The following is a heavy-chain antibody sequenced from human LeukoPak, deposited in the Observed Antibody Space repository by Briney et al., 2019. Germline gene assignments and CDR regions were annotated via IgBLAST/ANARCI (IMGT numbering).Heavy chain of an antibody. V-gene: IGHV3-69-1*01. Sequence: GGSLRLSCAASGFTFSNYAMSWVRQAPGKGLEWLSHISSSSTIDYADSVKGRFTISRDNAKNSLFLQMNNLRAEDTAVYYCARDSDDDYTPLNFDYWGQGTLVTVSS. CDR3: ARDSDDDYTPLNFDY. CDR2: ISSSSTI. CDR1: GFTFSNYA. J-gene: IGHJ4*02. D-gene: IGHD4-17*01.